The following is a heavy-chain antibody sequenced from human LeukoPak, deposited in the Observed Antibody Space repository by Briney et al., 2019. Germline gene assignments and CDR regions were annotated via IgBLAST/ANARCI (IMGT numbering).Heavy chain of an antibody. CDR3: ARGTRRALANSKAPD. V-gene: IGHV4-59*12. CDR1: GFTFSSYE. CDR2: IYYSGST. Sequence: PGGSLRLSCAASGFTFSSYEMNWIRQPPGKGLEWIGCIYYSGSTYYNPSLKSRVTISVDTSKNQFSLKLSSVTAADTAVYYCARGTRRALANSKAPDWGQGTLVTVSS. D-gene: IGHD5-24*01. J-gene: IGHJ4*02.